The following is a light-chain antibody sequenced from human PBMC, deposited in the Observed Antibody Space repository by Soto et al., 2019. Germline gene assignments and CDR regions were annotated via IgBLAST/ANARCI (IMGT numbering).Light chain of an antibody. Sequence: IQLTQSPSSLAASLGYSFTITCRASQGITSYLAWYQQRPGKAPGLLIYSASTLQSGVPSRFSGSGSGTEFTLTISSLQPDDFATYYCQQYNSHSPAWTFGQGTKVDIK. J-gene: IGKJ1*01. V-gene: IGKV1-9*01. CDR2: SAS. CDR1: QGITSY. CDR3: QQYNSHSPAWT.